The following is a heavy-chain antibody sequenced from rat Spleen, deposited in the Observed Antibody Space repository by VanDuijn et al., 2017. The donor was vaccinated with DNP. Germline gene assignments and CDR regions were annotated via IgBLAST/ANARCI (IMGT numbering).Heavy chain of an antibody. CDR3: ARHEGLYSGFPDYFDY. Sequence: EVQLVEPGGGLVQPGRSLKVSCAASGFTFSDYYMAWVRQAPTKGLEWVAYISYDGTITYYGDSVKGRFTISRDNAKSTLYLQVDSLRSEDTATYYCARHEGLYSGFPDYFDYWGQGVTVTVSS. V-gene: IGHV5-22*01. CDR1: GFTFSDYY. CDR2: ISYDGTIT. J-gene: IGHJ2*01. D-gene: IGHD4-4*01.